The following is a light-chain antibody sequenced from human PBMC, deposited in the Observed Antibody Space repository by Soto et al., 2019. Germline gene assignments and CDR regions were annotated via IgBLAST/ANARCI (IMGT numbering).Light chain of an antibody. V-gene: IGLV2-8*01. CDR3: SSYAGSNNYV. CDR1: SSYVGGYNY. Sequence: QSVLTQPPSASGSPGQSVTISCTGTSSYVGGYNYVSWYQQHPGKAPKLMIYEVSKRPSGVPDRFSGSKSGNTASLTVSGLQAEDKADYYCSSYAGSNNYVFGTGTKVTVL. CDR2: EVS. J-gene: IGLJ1*01.